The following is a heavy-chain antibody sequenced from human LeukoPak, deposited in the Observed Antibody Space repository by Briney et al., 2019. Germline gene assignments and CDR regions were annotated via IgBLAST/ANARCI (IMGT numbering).Heavy chain of an antibody. CDR2: INHSGST. J-gene: IGHJ4*02. CDR3: ARAGYSSSWYRIYYFDY. CDR1: GGSFSGYY. D-gene: IGHD6-13*01. Sequence: PSETLSLTCAVYGGSFSGYYWSWIRQPPGKGLEWIGEINHSGSTNYNPSLKSRVTISVDTSKNQFSLKLSSVTAADTAVYYCARAGYSSSWYRIYYFDYWGQGTLVTVSS. V-gene: IGHV4-34*01.